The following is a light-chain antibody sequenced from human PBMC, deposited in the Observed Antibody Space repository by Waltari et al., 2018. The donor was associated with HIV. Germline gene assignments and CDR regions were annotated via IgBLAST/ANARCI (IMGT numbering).Light chain of an antibody. CDR3: QQRSNWPTTYT. CDR1: QSVRRY. CDR2: DAS. J-gene: IGKJ2*01. V-gene: IGKV3-11*01. Sequence: EIVLTQSPATLSLSPGERATLSCRASQSVRRYLAWYQQKPGQAPRLLIYDASNRVTGIPARFSGTGSGTDFTLTISSLEPEDFAVYCCQQRSNWPTTYTFGQGTKLEIK.